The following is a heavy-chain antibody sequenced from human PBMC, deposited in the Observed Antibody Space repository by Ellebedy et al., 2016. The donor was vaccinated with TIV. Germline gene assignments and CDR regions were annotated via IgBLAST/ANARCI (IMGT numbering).Heavy chain of an antibody. CDR1: GFRLINSF. Sequence: GGSLRLXXAASGFRLINSFMSWIRQAPGKGLEWVSTLTADGRSTYFADSVKGRFTISRDNSKNTVYLQMNSLRSEDTAVYYCRPGHYSDAWGQGTLANVSS. CDR2: LTADGRST. V-gene: IGHV3-23*01. CDR3: RPGHYSDA. J-gene: IGHJ4*02.